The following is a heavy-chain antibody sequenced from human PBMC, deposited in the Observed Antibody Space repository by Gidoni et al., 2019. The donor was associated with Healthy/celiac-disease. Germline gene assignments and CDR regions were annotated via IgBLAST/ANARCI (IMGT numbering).Heavy chain of an antibody. V-gene: IGHV4-59*01. CDR2: IYYSGST. J-gene: IGHJ6*02. Sequence: QVQLQESGPGLVKPSETLSLTCTVSGGTISSYYWSWIRQPPGKGLEWIGYIYYSGSTNYNPSLKSRVTISVDTSKNQFSLKLSSVTAADTAVYYCARVPPGITGTDQMRMDVWGQGTTVTVSS. CDR3: ARVPPGITGTDQMRMDV. D-gene: IGHD1-20*01. CDR1: GGTISSYY.